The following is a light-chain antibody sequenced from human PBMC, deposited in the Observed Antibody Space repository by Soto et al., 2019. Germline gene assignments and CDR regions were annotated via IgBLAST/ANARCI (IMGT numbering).Light chain of an antibody. CDR3: FSYTSRATSV. CDR1: TSDIGAYDY. Sequence: QSVLIHPPSMSGSPGQSVTFSCTGTTSDIGAYDYVSCFQHHPGTVPKPMIYSVNSRPSGVPDRFSDSKSANPASMTISGLQPGDGADYFCFSYTSRATSVLGTGTKVTVL. CDR2: SVN. V-gene: IGLV2-11*01. J-gene: IGLJ1*01.